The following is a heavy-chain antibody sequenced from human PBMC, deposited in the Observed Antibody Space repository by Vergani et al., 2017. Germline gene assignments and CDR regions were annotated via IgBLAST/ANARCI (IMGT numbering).Heavy chain of an antibody. CDR3: GRVGVFSGLGHRLLDL. J-gene: IGHJ5*02. D-gene: IGHD3-16*01. V-gene: IGHV4-59*01. CDR2: IYHSGST. Sequence: QVRLQESGPGLVKPSETLSLTCSVSGGSMSGYYWSWIRQPPGTELEWIGYIYHSGSTNYNPSLETRVPIAGDTSKNQFSLKLNSVTAADTAVYYCGRVGVFSGLGHRLLDLWGQGILVTVSS. CDR1: GGSMSGYY.